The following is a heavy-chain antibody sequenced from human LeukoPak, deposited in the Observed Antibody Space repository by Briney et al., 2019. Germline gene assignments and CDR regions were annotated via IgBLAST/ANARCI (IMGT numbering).Heavy chain of an antibody. Sequence: PGGSLRLSCAASGFIFSNYGMNWVRQAPGKGLEWVAAISASGSATSYADSVRGRFTISRDNSKSTTYLQMNSLRAEDTAVFYCAKDSPPRYSGSPPAYWGQGTLVTVSS. D-gene: IGHD1-26*01. CDR3: AKDSPPRYSGSPPAY. J-gene: IGHJ4*02. V-gene: IGHV3-23*01. CDR2: ISASGSAT. CDR1: GFIFSNYG.